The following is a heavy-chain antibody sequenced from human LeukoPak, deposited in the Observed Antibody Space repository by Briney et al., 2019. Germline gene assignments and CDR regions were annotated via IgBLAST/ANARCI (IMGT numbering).Heavy chain of an antibody. V-gene: IGHV1-2*02. Sequence: SVKVSCKASGYTFTGYYMHWVRQAPGQGLEWMGWINPNSGGTNYAQKFQGRVTMTRDTSISTAYMELSRLRSDDTAVYYCARAYYDILTGWYFDLWGRGTLVTVSS. D-gene: IGHD3-9*01. J-gene: IGHJ2*01. CDR3: ARAYYDILTGWYFDL. CDR1: GYTFTGYY. CDR2: INPNSGGT.